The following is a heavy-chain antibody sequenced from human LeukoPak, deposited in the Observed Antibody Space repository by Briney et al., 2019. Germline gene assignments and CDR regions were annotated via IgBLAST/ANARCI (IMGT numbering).Heavy chain of an antibody. J-gene: IGHJ5*02. CDR3: ARALSSSFWSGYLGWFDP. Sequence: PSETLSLTCTVSGGSINSGNYYWSWIRQSAGKGLEWIGRIYTSGTTSYNPSPKSRVTISVDTSKNQFSLRLTFVTAADTAVYYCARALSSSFWSGYLGWFDPWGHGTLVTVSS. CDR2: IYTSGTT. CDR1: GGSINSGNYY. V-gene: IGHV4-61*02. D-gene: IGHD3-3*01.